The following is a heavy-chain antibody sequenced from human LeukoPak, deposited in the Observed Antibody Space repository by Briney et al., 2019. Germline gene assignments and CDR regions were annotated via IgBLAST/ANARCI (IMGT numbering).Heavy chain of an antibody. V-gene: IGHV3-30*04. CDR2: IPYDGSNK. D-gene: IGHD3-10*01. Sequence: GGSLRLSCAASGFTFSSYAMHWVRQAPGKGLEWVAVIPYDGSNKYYADSVKGRFTISRDNSKNTLYLQMNSLRAEDTAVYYCARDQSGYDYGMDVWGKGTTVTVSS. CDR3: ARDQSGYDYGMDV. CDR1: GFTFSSYA. J-gene: IGHJ6*04.